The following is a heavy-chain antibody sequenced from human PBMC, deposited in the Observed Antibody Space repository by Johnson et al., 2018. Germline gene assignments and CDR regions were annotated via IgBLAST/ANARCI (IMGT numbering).Heavy chain of an antibody. CDR1: GFTFDDYG. D-gene: IGHD2-2*01. J-gene: IGHJ3*02. CDR2: INWNGGST. V-gene: IGHV3-20*04. CDR3: AKDQYAGDAFDI. Sequence: VQLVESGGGLVQPGGSLRLSCSASGFTFDDYGMSWVRQDPGKGLEWVSGINWNGGSTGYADSVKGRFTISRDNAKNSLYLQMNSLRAEDTAVYYCAKDQYAGDAFDIWGQGTMVTVSS.